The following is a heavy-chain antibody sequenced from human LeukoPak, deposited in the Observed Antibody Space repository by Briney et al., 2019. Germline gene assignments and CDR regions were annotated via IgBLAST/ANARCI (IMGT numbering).Heavy chain of an antibody. Sequence: ASVKVSCKASGGTFSSYAISWVRQAPGKGLEWMGGFDPEDGETIYAQKFQGRVTMTEDTSTDTAYMELSSLRSEDTAVYYCATDGDYYDTFDIWGQGTMVTVSS. CDR2: FDPEDGET. J-gene: IGHJ3*02. D-gene: IGHD3-10*01. CDR1: GGTFSSYA. CDR3: ATDGDYYDTFDI. V-gene: IGHV1-24*01.